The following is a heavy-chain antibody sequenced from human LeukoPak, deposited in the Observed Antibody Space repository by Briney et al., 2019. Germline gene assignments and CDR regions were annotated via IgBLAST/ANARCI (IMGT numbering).Heavy chain of an antibody. V-gene: IGHV3-66*01. D-gene: IGHD5-12*01. CDR2: IYSGGST. J-gene: IGHJ5*02. CDR1: GFTVSSKY. Sequence: PGGSLRLSCAASGFTVSSKYMSWVRQAPGKGLEWVSVIYSGGSTYYADSVKGRFTISRDISKNTLYLQMNSLRAEDTAVYYCAGGYSRIWFDPWGQGTLVTVSS. CDR3: AGGYSRIWFDP.